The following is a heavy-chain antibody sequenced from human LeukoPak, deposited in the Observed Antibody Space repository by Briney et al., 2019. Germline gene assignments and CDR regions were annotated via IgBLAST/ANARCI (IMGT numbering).Heavy chain of an antibody. D-gene: IGHD5-12*01. CDR2: INPDNGGT. J-gene: IGHJ4*02. CDR3: ARDPSNSGYDYLYYFDY. CDR1: GYTFTGYY. Sequence: ASVKVSCKASGYTFTGYYMHWVRQAPGQGLEWMGWINPDNGGTNYAQKFQGRVTMARDMSISTAYMELSRLRSDDTAVYYCARDPSNSGYDYLYYFDYWGQGTLVTVSS. V-gene: IGHV1-2*02.